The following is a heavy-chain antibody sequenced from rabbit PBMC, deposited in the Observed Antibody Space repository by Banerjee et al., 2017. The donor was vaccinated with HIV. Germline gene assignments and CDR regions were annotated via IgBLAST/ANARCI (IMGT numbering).Heavy chain of an antibody. V-gene: IGHV1S40*01. J-gene: IGHJ6*01. D-gene: IGHD8-1*01. Sequence: QSLEESGGDLVKPEGSLTLTCTASGFSFSSNEYMCWVRQAPGKGLEWIACIEGGSSGFSYFASWAKGRFTISKTSSTTVTLQMTSLTAADTATYFCARDSGSSFSSYGMDLWGTGTLVTVS. CDR1: GFSFSSNEY. CDR2: IEGGSSGFS. CDR3: ARDSGSSFSSYGMDL.